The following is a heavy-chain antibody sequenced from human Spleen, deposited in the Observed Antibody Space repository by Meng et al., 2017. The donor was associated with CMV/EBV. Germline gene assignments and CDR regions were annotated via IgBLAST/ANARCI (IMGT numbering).Heavy chain of an antibody. J-gene: IGHJ4*02. Sequence: CKASGYRFNNYWIGWVRQMPGKGLEWVAVIYPGDSDTRYSASFKGQVTISADKSITTAYLQWSSLKASDTAMYYCATSIAGGLYFDYWGQGTLVTVSS. D-gene: IGHD6-6*01. V-gene: IGHV5-51*01. CDR3: ATSIAGGLYFDY. CDR2: IYPGDSDT. CDR1: GYRFNNYW.